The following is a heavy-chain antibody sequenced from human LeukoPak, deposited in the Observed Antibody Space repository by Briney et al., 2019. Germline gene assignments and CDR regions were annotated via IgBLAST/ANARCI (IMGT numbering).Heavy chain of an antibody. V-gene: IGHV4-30-4*01. CDR2: IYYSGSS. CDR1: GGSINNGGYY. J-gene: IGHJ3*02. CDR3: ASSYCSGGSCYPGDAFDI. Sequence: PSETLSLTCTVSGGSINNGGYYWSWIRQHPGKGLEWIGYIYYSGSSYYNSSLRSRVTISVDTSKNQFSLKLSSVTAADTAVYYCASSYCSGGSCYPGDAFDIWGQGTMVTVSS. D-gene: IGHD2-15*01.